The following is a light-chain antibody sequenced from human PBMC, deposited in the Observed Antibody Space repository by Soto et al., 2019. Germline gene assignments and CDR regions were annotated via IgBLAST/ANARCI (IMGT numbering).Light chain of an antibody. V-gene: IGLV1-44*01. Sequence: QSVLAQPPSASGTPGQRVTISCSGSSSNIGGNSVNWYQQLPGTAPKLLIYSKNQRPSGVPDRFSGSKSGTSASLAISGLQSDDEADYFCAAWDDSLDGYVFGTRTKVTVL. CDR3: AAWDDSLDGYV. CDR1: SSNIGGNS. CDR2: SKN. J-gene: IGLJ1*01.